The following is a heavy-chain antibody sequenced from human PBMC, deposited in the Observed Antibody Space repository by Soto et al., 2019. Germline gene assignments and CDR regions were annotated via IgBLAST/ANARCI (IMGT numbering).Heavy chain of an antibody. CDR2: INHSGST. J-gene: IGHJ3*02. V-gene: IGHV4-34*01. CDR3: ARGYSSGWNPYDAFDI. Sequence: PSETLSLTCAVYGGSFSGYYWSWIRQPPGKGLEWIGEINHSGSTNYNPSLKSRVTISVDTSKNQFSLKLSSVTAADTAVYYCARGYSSGWNPYDAFDIWGQGTMVTVSS. D-gene: IGHD6-19*01. CDR1: GGSFSGYY.